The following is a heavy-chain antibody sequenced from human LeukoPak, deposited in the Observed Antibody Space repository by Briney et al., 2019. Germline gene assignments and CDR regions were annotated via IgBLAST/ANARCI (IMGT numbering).Heavy chain of an antibody. CDR3: AKDDILTGYNLDY. D-gene: IGHD3-9*01. J-gene: IGHJ4*02. Sequence: GGSLRLSCAASGFTFSSSGMHWVRQAPGKGLEWVAFIRHDGSDKYYADSVKGRFTISRDNSKNTLYLQMNSLRAEDTAVYYCAKDDILTGYNLDYWGQGTLVTVSS. CDR2: IRHDGSDK. V-gene: IGHV3-30*02. CDR1: GFTFSSSG.